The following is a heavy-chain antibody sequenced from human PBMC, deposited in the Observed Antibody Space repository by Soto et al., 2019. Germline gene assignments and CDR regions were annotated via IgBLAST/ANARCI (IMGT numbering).Heavy chain of an antibody. J-gene: IGHJ6*02. Sequence: GSLRLSCIASGFTFRSYSMTWVRQAPGKGLEWVSSIRSGNNYTSYADSVKGRFTISRDNAKNSLYLQMSSLRAEDTAVYYCARAFMVRGVLGDYYYYGMDVWGQGTTVTVSS. CDR2: IRSGNNYT. D-gene: IGHD3-10*01. CDR1: GFTFRSYS. CDR3: ARAFMVRGVLGDYYYYGMDV. V-gene: IGHV3-21*01.